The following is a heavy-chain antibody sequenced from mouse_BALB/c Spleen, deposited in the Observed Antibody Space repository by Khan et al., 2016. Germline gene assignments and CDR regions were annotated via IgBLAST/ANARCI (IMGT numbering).Heavy chain of an antibody. Sequence: VQLKQSGVELVKPGASVKLSCTASGFNIKDTYMHWVKQRPEQGLEWIGRIDPANGNTKYDPKFQGKATITADTSSNTAYLQLSSLTSEDTAVYYCARGNYDYDGDYWGQGTTLTVSS. J-gene: IGHJ2*01. CDR3: ARGNYDYDGDY. CDR2: IDPANGNT. CDR1: GFNIKDTY. V-gene: IGHV14-3*02. D-gene: IGHD2-4*01.